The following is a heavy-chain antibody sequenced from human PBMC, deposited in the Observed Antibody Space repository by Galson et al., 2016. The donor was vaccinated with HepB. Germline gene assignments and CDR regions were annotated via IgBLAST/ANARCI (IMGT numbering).Heavy chain of an antibody. D-gene: IGHD2-15*01. CDR2: ISFDGGKI. J-gene: IGHJ4*02. Sequence: SLRLSCAASGFTFVTYAMYWVRQAPGKGLEWVALISFDGGKITYAESVKGRFTISRDNSKNALYLQMNSLGAEDTAVYYCAGLLVTATPDYWGQGTLVTASS. CDR1: GFTFVTYA. V-gene: IGHV3-30-3*01. CDR3: AGLLVTATPDY.